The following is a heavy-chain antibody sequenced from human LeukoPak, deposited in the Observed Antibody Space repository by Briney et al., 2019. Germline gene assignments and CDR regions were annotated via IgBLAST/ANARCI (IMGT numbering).Heavy chain of an antibody. J-gene: IGHJ4*02. CDR3: ARVPYGGSASLFDY. D-gene: IGHD6-6*01. CDR2: IYSSGGT. CDR1: GGSISSYY. Sequence: SETLSLTCTVSGGSISSYYWSWLRQPPGKGLEWIGYIYSSGGTNYNPSLKSRVTISVDTSKNQFSLKLSSVTAADTAYYYCARVPYGGSASLFDYWGQGALVTVSP. V-gene: IGHV4-59*01.